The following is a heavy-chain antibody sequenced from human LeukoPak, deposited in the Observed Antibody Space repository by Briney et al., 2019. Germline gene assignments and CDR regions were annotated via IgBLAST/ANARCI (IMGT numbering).Heavy chain of an antibody. CDR1: GFTFSSYE. J-gene: IGHJ3*02. D-gene: IGHD1-26*01. CDR2: ISSNGGST. Sequence: PGGSLRLSCAASGFTFSSYEMNWVRQAPGKGLEYVSAISSNGGSTYYANSVKGRFTISRDNSKNTLYLQMGSLRAEDMAVYYCARDRSGSYSDAFDIWGQGTMVTVSS. CDR3: ARDRSGSYSDAFDI. V-gene: IGHV3-64*01.